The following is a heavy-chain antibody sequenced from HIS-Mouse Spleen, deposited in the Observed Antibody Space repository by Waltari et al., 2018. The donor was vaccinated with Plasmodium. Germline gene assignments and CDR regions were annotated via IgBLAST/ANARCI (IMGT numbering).Heavy chain of an antibody. J-gene: IGHJ6*02. Sequence: QVTLRESGPALVKPTQTLTLTCTFSGFSLSTSGMCVTLIRQPPGTALEWLARIDWDDDKYYSTSLKTRLTISKDTSKNQVVLTMTNMDPVDTATYYCARTTYSSSSAKYYYYGMDVWGQGTTVTVSS. D-gene: IGHD6-6*01. CDR3: ARTTYSSSSAKYYYYGMDV. CDR1: GFSLSTSGMC. CDR2: IDWDDDK. V-gene: IGHV2-70*15.